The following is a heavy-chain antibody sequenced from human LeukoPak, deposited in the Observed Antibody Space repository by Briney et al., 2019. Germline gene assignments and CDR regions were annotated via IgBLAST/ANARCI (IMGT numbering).Heavy chain of an antibody. D-gene: IGHD4-17*01. CDR3: ARDKYFDYGDNAYFNY. CDR2: INPNSGGT. CDR1: GYTFTGYY. J-gene: IGHJ4*02. V-gene: IGHV1-2*02. Sequence: ASVKVSCKASGYTFTGYYMHWVRQAPGQGLEWMGWINPNSGGTKYAQKFQGRVTMTRDTSISTVYMELSRLRSDDTAVYYCARDKYFDYGDNAYFNYWGQGTLVTVSS.